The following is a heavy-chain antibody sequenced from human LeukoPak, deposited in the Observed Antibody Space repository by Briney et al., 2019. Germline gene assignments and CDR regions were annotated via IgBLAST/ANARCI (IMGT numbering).Heavy chain of an antibody. CDR2: ISRSSGNI. J-gene: IGHJ4*02. Sequence: GGSLRLSCAASGFTFSSYNMNWVRQAPGKGLEWVSYISRSSGNIYYADSVKGRFTISRDNSKNTLYLQMNSLRTEDTAIYYCAKDRLVVAPAVMTSNFDYWGQGTLVAVSS. CDR3: AKDRLVVAPAVMTSNFDY. V-gene: IGHV3-48*01. D-gene: IGHD3-16*01. CDR1: GFTFSSYN.